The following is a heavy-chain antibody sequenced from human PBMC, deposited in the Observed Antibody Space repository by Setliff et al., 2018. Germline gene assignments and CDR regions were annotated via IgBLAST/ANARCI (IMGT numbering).Heavy chain of an antibody. J-gene: IGHJ4*02. CDR1: GGSINSMSYY. V-gene: IGHV4-39*07. Sequence: SETLSLTCTVSGGSINSMSYYWGWIRQPPGKGLEWIGSIYHSGSSYYNPSLRSRVTISVDTSKTQFSLILRSVTAADTAVYYCARGRMRGSYGLFDYWGQGSLVTVS. CDR2: IYHSGSS. CDR3: ARGRMRGSYGLFDY. D-gene: IGHD3-16*01.